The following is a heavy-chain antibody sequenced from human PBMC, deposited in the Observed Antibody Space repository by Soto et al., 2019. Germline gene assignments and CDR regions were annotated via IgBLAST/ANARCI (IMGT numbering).Heavy chain of an antibody. Sequence: QVQLVQSGAEVQKPGSSVKVSCKASGGTFSSYAISWVRQAPGQGLEWMGGIIPIFGTANYAQKFQGRVTITADKSTSTAYMELSSLRSEDTAVYYCARYYGSGSYYRYYGMDVWGQGTTVTVSS. CDR2: IIPIFGTA. V-gene: IGHV1-69*06. J-gene: IGHJ6*02. CDR1: GGTFSSYA. D-gene: IGHD3-10*01. CDR3: ARYYGSGSYYRYYGMDV.